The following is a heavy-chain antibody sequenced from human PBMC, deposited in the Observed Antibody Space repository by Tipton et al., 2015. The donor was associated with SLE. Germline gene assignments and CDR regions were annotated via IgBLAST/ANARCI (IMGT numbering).Heavy chain of an antibody. V-gene: IGHV5-10-1*01. D-gene: IGHD3-10*02. J-gene: IGHJ3*02. CDR3: ARRWITMSGDAFDI. Sequence: QSGAEVKKPGESLGISCKGSGYTFSIYWITWVRQMSGKGLEWMGSIDPSDSYTNYSPSFQGHVTISADKSISTAYLQWSSLKASDTAMYYCARRWITMSGDAFDIWGQGTMVTVSS. CDR1: GYTFSIYW. CDR2: IDPSDSYT.